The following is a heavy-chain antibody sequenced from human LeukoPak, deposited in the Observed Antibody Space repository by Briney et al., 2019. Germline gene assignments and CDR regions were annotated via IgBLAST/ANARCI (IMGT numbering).Heavy chain of an antibody. CDR3: AKESKYSGSIRSSDY. CDR1: EFTFSNYA. Sequence: GGSLRLSCVASEFTFSNYAMNWVRQAPGKGLEWVSAISGGGGATYYADSVKGRFTTSRDNFKNTLYLQMNSLRPEDTAVYFCAKESKYSGSIRSSDYWGQGTLVTVSS. D-gene: IGHD1-26*01. J-gene: IGHJ4*02. V-gene: IGHV3-23*01. CDR2: ISGGGGAT.